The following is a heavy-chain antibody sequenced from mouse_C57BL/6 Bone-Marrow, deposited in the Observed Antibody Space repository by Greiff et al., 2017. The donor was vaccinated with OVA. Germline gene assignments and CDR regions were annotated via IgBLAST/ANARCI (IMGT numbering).Heavy chain of an antibody. D-gene: IGHD1-1*01. Sequence: EVHLVESGGDLVKPGGSLKLSCAASGFTFSSYGMSWVRQTPDKRLEWVATISSGGSYTYYPDSVQGRFPISRDNAKTTLYLQMSRLKSEDTAMYYCARRILRYPYAMDYWGQGTSVTVSS. J-gene: IGHJ4*01. CDR2: ISSGGSYT. V-gene: IGHV5-6*01. CDR3: ARRILRYPYAMDY. CDR1: GFTFSSYG.